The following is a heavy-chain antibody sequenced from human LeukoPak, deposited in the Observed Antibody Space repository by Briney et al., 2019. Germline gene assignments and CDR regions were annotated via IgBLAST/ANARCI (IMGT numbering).Heavy chain of an antibody. CDR2: MNPNSGNT. CDR3: ARGRRWLQFALY. Sequence: GASVKVSCKASGYTFTSYYMHWVRQATGQGLEWMGWMNPNSGNTGYAQKFQGRVTMTRNTSISTAYMELSSLRSEDTAVYYCARGRRWLQFALYWGQGTLVTVSS. J-gene: IGHJ4*02. CDR1: GYTFTSYY. V-gene: IGHV1-8*02. D-gene: IGHD5-24*01.